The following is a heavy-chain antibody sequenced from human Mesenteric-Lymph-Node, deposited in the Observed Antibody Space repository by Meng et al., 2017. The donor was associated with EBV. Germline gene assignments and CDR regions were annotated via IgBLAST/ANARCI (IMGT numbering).Heavy chain of an antibody. D-gene: IGHD2-21*01. J-gene: IGHJ4*02. CDR2: IQNKGDGGTT. V-gene: IGHV3-15*01. CDR3: TTERKYCGGGGCYFES. CDR1: GCGLSNAW. Sequence: EVQLVESGGGLVNPGGSLRVACAASGCGLSNAWMSWVRQAPGKGLEWVGRIQNKGDGGTTDYAAPVKGRFTISRDDSKNTLYLQMNSLKTEDTAVYFCTTERKYCGGGGCYFESWGQVTLVTVSS.